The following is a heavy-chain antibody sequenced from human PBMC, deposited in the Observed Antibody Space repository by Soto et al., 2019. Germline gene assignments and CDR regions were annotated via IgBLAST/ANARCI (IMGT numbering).Heavy chain of an antibody. V-gene: IGHV3-30*18. Sequence: QVQLVESGGGVVQPGRSLRLSCAASGFTFSNYGMHWVRQAPGKGLEWVAVISYDGSNKYYADSVKGRFTISRDNSKNTLYLQMNSLRAEDSAVYYCAKYSSGWYYYYYGMAVWGQGTTVTVSS. CDR3: AKYSSGWYYYYYGMAV. J-gene: IGHJ6*02. D-gene: IGHD6-19*01. CDR1: GFTFSNYG. CDR2: ISYDGSNK.